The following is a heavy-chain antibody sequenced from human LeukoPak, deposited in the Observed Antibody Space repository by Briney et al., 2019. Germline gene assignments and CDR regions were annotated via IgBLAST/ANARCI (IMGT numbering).Heavy chain of an antibody. CDR1: GGSFSGYY. CDR2: INHSGST. D-gene: IGHD3-16*01. CDR3: ARETDYPYYYGMDV. V-gene: IGHV4-34*01. J-gene: IGHJ6*04. Sequence: SETLSLTCAVYGGSFSGYYWSWIRQPPGKGLEWIGEINHSGSTNYNPSLKSRVTISVDTSKNQFSLQLNSVTPEDTAVYYCARETDYPYYYGMDVWGKGTTVTVSS.